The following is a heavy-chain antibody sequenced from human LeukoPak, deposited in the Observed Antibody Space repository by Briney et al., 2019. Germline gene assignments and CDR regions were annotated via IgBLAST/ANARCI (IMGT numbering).Heavy chain of an antibody. D-gene: IGHD3/OR15-3a*01. CDR2: IEPDGSEK. CDR3: ARDLFGLDAL. CDR1: GFTVSRYW. J-gene: IGHJ2*01. Sequence: GGSLRLSCAASGFTVSRYWMTWVRQAPGRGLEWVANIEPDGSEKYYVDSVKGRFTISRDNAKNSLYLQMNSLRAEDTAVYYCARDLFGLDALWGRGTLVTVSS. V-gene: IGHV3-7*05.